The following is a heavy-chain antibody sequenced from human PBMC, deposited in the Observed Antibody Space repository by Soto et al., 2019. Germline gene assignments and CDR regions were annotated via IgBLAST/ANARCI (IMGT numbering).Heavy chain of an antibody. J-gene: IGHJ4*02. CDR2: ISGSGGST. CDR3: AKDFEGYSYGYLYY. CDR1: GFTFSSYA. V-gene: IGHV3-23*01. D-gene: IGHD5-18*01. Sequence: PGGSLRLSCAASGFTFSSYAMSWVRQAPGKGLEWVSAISGSGGSTYYADSVKGRFTISRDNSKNTLYLQMNSLGAEDTAVYYCAKDFEGYSYGYLYYWGQGTLVTVSS.